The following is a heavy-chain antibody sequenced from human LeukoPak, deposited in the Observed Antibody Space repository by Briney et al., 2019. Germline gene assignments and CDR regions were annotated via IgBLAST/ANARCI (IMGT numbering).Heavy chain of an antibody. CDR3: ARGGIQLWQNFDY. J-gene: IGHJ4*02. V-gene: IGHV1-2*06. D-gene: IGHD5-18*01. Sequence: ASVKVSCKASGYTFTGYYMHWLRQAPGQGLEWMGRINPNSGGTNYAQKFQGRVTMTRDTSISTAYMELSRLRSDDTAVSYCARGGIQLWQNFDYWGQGTLVTVSS. CDR1: GYTFTGYY. CDR2: INPNSGGT.